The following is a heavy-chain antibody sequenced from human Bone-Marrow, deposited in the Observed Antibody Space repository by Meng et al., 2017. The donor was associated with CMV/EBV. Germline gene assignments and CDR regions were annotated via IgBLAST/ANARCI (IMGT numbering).Heavy chain of an antibody. CDR3: ARGGPDIVVVPAARGNFDY. J-gene: IGHJ4*02. CDR1: GYTFSSYD. D-gene: IGHD2-2*01. V-gene: IGHV1-8*01. Sequence: ASVKVSCKASGYTFSSYDINWVRQATGQGLEWMGWMNPNSGNTGYAQKFQGRVTLTRNTSISTAYMELSDLRSEDTAVYYCARGGPDIVVVPAARGNFDYWGQGTLVTVPQ. CDR2: MNPNSGNT.